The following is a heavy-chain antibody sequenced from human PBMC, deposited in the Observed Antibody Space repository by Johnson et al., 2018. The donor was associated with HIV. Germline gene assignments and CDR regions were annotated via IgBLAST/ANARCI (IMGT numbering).Heavy chain of an antibody. D-gene: IGHD4-17*01. Sequence: QVQLVESGGGVVQPGGSLRLSCAASGFTFSNYGMHWVRQAPGKGLEWVPFIRYDGSNTYYADSVKGRFTISRDNSKNSLYLQMNSLKTDDTAVYYCTRDRYGVGVSWGQGTMVTVSS. CDR3: TRDRYGVGVS. CDR2: IRYDGSNT. CDR1: GFTFSNYG. J-gene: IGHJ3*01. V-gene: IGHV3-30*02.